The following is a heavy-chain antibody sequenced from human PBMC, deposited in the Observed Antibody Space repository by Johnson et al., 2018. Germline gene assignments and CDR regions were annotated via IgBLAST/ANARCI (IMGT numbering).Heavy chain of an antibody. CDR3: ARIAGPYYYYYYMDG. V-gene: IGHV3-30-3*01. Sequence: VQLVESGGGVVQPGRSLRLSCAASGFTFSSYAMHWVRQAPGKGLEWVAVISYDGSNKYYADSVKGRFTISRDNSKNTLYLQMNSLRAEDTAVYYCARIAGPYYYYYYMDGWGKGTTVTVSS. D-gene: IGHD2-21*01. CDR1: GFTFSSYA. J-gene: IGHJ6*03. CDR2: ISYDGSNK.